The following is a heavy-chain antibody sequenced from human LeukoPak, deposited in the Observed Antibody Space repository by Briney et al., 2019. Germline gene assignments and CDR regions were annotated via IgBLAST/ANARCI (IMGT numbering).Heavy chain of an antibody. J-gene: IGHJ4*02. CDR1: GGSFSGYY. D-gene: IGHD3-9*01. V-gene: IGHV4-34*01. CDR3: AKDREYYDILTGYLDY. Sequence: SETLSLTCAVYGGSFSGYYWSWIRQPPGKGLEWIGEINHSGSTNYNPSLKSRVTISVDTSKNQFSLKLSSVTAADTAVYYCAKDREYYDILTGYLDYWGQGTLVTVSS. CDR2: INHSGST.